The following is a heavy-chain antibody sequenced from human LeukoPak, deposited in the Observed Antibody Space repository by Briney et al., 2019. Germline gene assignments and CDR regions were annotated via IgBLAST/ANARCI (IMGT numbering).Heavy chain of an antibody. Sequence: GGSLRLSCAASGFTFSSYSMNWVRQAPGKGLEWVANIKQDGSEKYYVDSVKGRFTISRDNAKNSLYLQMNSLRAEDTAVYYCARDQNHYYHSNFPLDYWGQGTLVTVSS. CDR2: IKQDGSEK. V-gene: IGHV3-7*01. CDR1: GFTFSSYS. CDR3: ARDQNHYYHSNFPLDY. D-gene: IGHD3-22*01. J-gene: IGHJ4*02.